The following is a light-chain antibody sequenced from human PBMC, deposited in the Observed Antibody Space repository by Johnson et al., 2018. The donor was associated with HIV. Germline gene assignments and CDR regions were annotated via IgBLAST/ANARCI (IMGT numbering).Light chain of an antibody. Sequence: QAVLTQPPSVSAAPGQKVTISCSGSSSNIGNNYVSWYQQLPRTAPKLIIYYNNKRHSGIPDRFSGCKSGTSATLGIHGRQPGDEADYYCGTWDTSLGSQYVFGSGTKVTVL. J-gene: IGLJ1*01. CDR1: SSNIGNNY. CDR3: GTWDTSLGSQYV. V-gene: IGLV1-51*01. CDR2: YNN.